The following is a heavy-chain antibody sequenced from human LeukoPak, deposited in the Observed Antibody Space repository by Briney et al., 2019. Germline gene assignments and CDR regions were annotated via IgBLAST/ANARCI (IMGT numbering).Heavy chain of an antibody. CDR2: IYYSGST. CDR1: GGSISSGDYY. CDR3: ARYIDHGGNQSRAPNDAFDI. D-gene: IGHD4-23*01. Sequence: SETLSLTCTVSGGSISSGDYYWSRIRQPPGGGLEWIGYIYYSGSTYYNPSLKSRVTISVDTSKNQFSLKLSPVTAADTAVYYCARYIDHGGNQSRAPNDAFDIWGQGTMVTVSS. J-gene: IGHJ3*02. V-gene: IGHV4-30-4*01.